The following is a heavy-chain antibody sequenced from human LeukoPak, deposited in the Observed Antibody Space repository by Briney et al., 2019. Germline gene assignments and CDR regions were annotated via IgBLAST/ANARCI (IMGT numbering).Heavy chain of an antibody. CDR3: AKEPSPSSYWYSDL. V-gene: IGHV3-23*01. Sequence: GGSLRLSCAASGFTFSSYAMSWVRQAPGKGLEWVSANSGSGGSTYYADSVKGRFTISRDNSKNTLYLQMNSLRAEDTAVYYCAKEPSPSSYWYSDLWGRGTLVTVSS. CDR1: GFTFSSYA. J-gene: IGHJ2*01. CDR2: NSGSGGST.